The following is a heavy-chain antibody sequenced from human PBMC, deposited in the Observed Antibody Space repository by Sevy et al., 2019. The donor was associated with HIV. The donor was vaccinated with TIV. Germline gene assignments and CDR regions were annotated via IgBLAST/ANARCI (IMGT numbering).Heavy chain of an antibody. CDR1: SGSISSSTYY. J-gene: IGHJ4*02. CDR3: ASHNYSDRSGYYYPVWFDY. Sequence: SQTLSLTCTVSSGSISSSTYYWAWIRQPPGKGLEWIGSIFYSGGPYYNPSLQSRLTISVDTSKNQFSLKLSSVTAADTAVYYCASHNYSDRSGYYYPVWFDYWGRGTLVTVSS. D-gene: IGHD3-22*01. CDR2: IFYSGGP. V-gene: IGHV4-39*01.